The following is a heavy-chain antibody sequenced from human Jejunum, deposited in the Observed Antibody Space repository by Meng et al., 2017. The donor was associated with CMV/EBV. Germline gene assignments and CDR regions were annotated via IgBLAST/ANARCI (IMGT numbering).Heavy chain of an antibody. Sequence: FAASGFTFDDYAMHWVRQAPGKGLGWVSGISWNSGSISYADSVRGRFTISRDNAKNSLYMQMNSLRAEDTALYYCAKESQQLVLDYWGQGTLVTVSS. CDR3: AKESQQLVLDY. CDR2: ISWNSGSI. CDR1: GFTFDDYA. J-gene: IGHJ4*02. V-gene: IGHV3-9*01. D-gene: IGHD6-6*01.